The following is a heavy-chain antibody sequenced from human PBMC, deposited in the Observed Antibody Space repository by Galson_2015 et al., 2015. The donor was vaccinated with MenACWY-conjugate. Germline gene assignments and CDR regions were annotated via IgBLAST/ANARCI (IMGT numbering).Heavy chain of an antibody. D-gene: IGHD1-26*01. J-gene: IGHJ4*02. CDR2: INPGGSST. CDR3: AKTRGASFYFDS. Sequence: SLRLSCAASGFIFNTYWMHWVRQAPGKGLVWVSRINPGGSSTTSADSVKDRFTISSDNAKNTLYLQMNSLRPEDTAVFYCAKTRGASFYFDSWGQGTLVTVSS. CDR1: GFIFNTYW. V-gene: IGHV3-74*01.